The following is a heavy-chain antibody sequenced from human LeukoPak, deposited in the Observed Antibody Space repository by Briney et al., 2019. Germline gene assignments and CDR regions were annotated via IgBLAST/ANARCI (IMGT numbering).Heavy chain of an antibody. CDR2: IGTAGDT. V-gene: IGHV3-13*01. Sequence: PGGSLRLSCAASGFTFSSYDMHWVRQATGKGLEWVSAIGTAGDTYYPGSVKGRFTISRENAKNSLYLQMNSLRAGDTAVYYCARGVYRGSSWYEPVYYYYHYYMDVWGKGTTVTVSS. CDR1: GFTFSSYD. J-gene: IGHJ6*03. CDR3: ARGVYRGSSWYEPVYYYYHYYMDV. D-gene: IGHD6-13*01.